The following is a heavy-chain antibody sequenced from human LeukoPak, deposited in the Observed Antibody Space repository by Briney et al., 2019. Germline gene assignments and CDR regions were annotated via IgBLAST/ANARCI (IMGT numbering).Heavy chain of an antibody. CDR3: AREIYDILTGYYTENWFDP. CDR1: GYTFTGYY. J-gene: IGHJ5*02. D-gene: IGHD3-9*01. V-gene: IGHV1-2*02. CDR2: INPNSGGT. Sequence: ASVKVSCKASGYTFTGYYMHWGRQAPGQGLEWMGWINPNSGGTNYAQKFQGRVTMTRDTSISTAYMELSRLRSDDTAVYYCAREIYDILTGYYTENWFDPWGQGTLVTVSS.